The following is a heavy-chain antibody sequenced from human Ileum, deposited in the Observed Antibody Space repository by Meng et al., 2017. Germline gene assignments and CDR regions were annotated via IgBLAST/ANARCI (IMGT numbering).Heavy chain of an antibody. CDR1: GTW. J-gene: IGHJ4*02. CDR3: ATSNDRDVYYLGY. Sequence: VQLRESGPRLVKPSGTLSLTCAVSGTWWSWVRQPPGKGLEWIGEIFQSGRTNYNPSLKNRVTISIDKSKSQISLQLSAVTAADTAVYSCATSNDRDVYYLGYWGQGTLVTVSS. D-gene: IGHD3-22*01. V-gene: IGHV4-4*02. CDR2: IFQSGRT.